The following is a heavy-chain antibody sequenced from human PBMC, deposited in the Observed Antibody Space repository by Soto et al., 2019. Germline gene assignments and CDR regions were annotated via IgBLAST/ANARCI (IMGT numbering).Heavy chain of an antibody. D-gene: IGHD6-6*01. Sequence: EVQLVESGGGLVQPGGSLRLSCAASGFTFSSYAMHWVRQAPGKGLEYVSAISSNGGSTYYANSVKGRFTISRDNSKHTLYRQMGSLRAEDMAVYYCARDGVGEGSSIAAPTTPRYYYYYMDVWGKGTTVTVSS. J-gene: IGHJ6*03. CDR2: ISSNGGST. CDR1: GFTFSSYA. CDR3: ARDGVGEGSSIAAPTTPRYYYYYMDV. V-gene: IGHV3-64*01.